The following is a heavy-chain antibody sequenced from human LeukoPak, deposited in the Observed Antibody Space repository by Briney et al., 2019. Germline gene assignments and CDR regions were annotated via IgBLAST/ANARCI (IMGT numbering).Heavy chain of an antibody. CDR2: IKSKTDGGTT. J-gene: IGHJ6*04. Sequence: GGSLRLSCAASGFTFSNAWMSWVRQAPGKGLGWVGRIKSKTDGGTTDYAAPVKGRFTISRDDSKNTLYLQMNSLKTEDTAVYYCTTVVMQLLWFGYGMDVWGKGTTVTVSS. CDR3: TTVVMQLLWFGYGMDV. CDR1: GFTFSNAW. V-gene: IGHV3-15*01. D-gene: IGHD3-10*01.